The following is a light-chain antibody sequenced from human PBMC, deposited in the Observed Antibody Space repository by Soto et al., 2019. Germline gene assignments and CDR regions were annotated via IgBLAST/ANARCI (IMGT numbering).Light chain of an antibody. CDR2: KVS. CDR1: QSLLYSDGNTY. CDR3: RQCSYWSQRT. V-gene: IGKV2-30*01. J-gene: IGKJ1*01. Sequence: DVVMTQSPLSLPVTLGQPASISCRSSQSLLYSDGNTYLSWFQQRPGQSPRRLIYKVSIRDSGVQDRLSGSVACTGYTLKSCRVDCEDVWVYYCRQCSYWSQRTGGQGTDVEIK.